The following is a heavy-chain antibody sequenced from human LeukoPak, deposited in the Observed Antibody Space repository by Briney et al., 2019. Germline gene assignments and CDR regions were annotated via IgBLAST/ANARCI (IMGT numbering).Heavy chain of an antibody. Sequence: GASVKVSCKASGGTFSSYAISWVRQAPGQGLEWMGGIIPIFGTANYAQKFQGRVTITTDESTSTAYMELSSLRSEDTAVYYCARGGSSSWYEGGYFDYWGQGTLVTVSS. V-gene: IGHV1-69*05. CDR1: GGTFSSYA. D-gene: IGHD6-13*01. J-gene: IGHJ4*02. CDR2: IIPIFGTA. CDR3: ARGGSSSWYEGGYFDY.